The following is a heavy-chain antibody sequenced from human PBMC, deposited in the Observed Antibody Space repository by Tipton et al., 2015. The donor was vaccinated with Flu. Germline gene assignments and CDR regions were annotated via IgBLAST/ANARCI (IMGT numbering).Heavy chain of an antibody. J-gene: IGHJ4*02. CDR2: IYTSGST. D-gene: IGHD4-17*01. CDR3: ASRLNGDVDY. CDR1: GGSISSGSYY. V-gene: IGHV4-61*02. Sequence: PSLTCTVSGGSISSGSYYWSWIRQPAGKGLEWIGRIYTSGSTNYNPSLKSRVTISVDTSKNQFSLKLSSVTAADTAVYYCASRLNGDVDYWGQGTLVTVSS.